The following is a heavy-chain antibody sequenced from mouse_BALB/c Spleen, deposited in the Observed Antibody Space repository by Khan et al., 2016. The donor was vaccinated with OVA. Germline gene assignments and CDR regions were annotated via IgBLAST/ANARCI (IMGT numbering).Heavy chain of an antibody. Sequence: VQLQEFGAELAKPGASVKMSCKASGYTFTTYWMHWVKQRPGQGLEWIGYINPTSGYTYYNEKFKDRATLSADKSSSTAYMQLSSLTSEDSAVYYCTRDRIDYWGQGTTLTVSS. V-gene: IGHV1-7*01. J-gene: IGHJ2*01. CDR3: TRDRIDY. CDR1: GYTFTTYW. CDR2: INPTSGYT.